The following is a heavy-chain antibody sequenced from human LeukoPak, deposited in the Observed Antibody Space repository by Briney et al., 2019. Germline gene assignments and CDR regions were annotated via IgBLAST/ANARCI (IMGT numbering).Heavy chain of an antibody. D-gene: IGHD4-17*01. Sequence: GASVKVSCKVSGGTFSSYAISWVRQAPGQGLEWMGRIIPILGIANYAQKFQGRVTITADKSTSTAYMELSSLRSEDTAVYYCARDRYGDNVGYFDLWGRGTLVTVSS. CDR2: IIPILGIA. J-gene: IGHJ2*01. CDR1: GGTFSSYA. V-gene: IGHV1-69*04. CDR3: ARDRYGDNVGYFDL.